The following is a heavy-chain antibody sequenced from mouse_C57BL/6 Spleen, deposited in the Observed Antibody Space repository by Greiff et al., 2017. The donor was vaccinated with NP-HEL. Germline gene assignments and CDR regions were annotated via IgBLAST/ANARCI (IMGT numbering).Heavy chain of an antibody. J-gene: IGHJ2*01. Sequence: EVQLQQSGPVLVKPGASVKMSCKASGYTFTDYYMNWVKQSHGKSLEWIGVINPYNGGTSYNQKFKGKATLTVDKSSSTAYMELHSLTSEDSAVYYCAREISITTVVAHFDYWGQSTTLTVSS. CDR1: GYTFTDYY. CDR3: AREISITTVVAHFDY. V-gene: IGHV1-19*01. D-gene: IGHD1-1*01. CDR2: INPYNGGT.